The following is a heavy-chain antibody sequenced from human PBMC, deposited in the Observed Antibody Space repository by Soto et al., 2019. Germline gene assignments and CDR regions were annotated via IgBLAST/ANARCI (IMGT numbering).Heavy chain of an antibody. CDR1: GFTFSSYA. D-gene: IGHD2-2*01. Sequence: GGSLRLSCAASGFTFSSYAMSWVRQAPGKGLEWVSAISGSGGSTYYADSVKGRFTISRDNSKNTLYLQMNSLRAEDTAVYYCAKVMAVVPAAIFDLGYYYYGMDVWGQGTTVTVSS. CDR3: AKVMAVVPAAIFDLGYYYYGMDV. J-gene: IGHJ6*02. CDR2: ISGSGGST. V-gene: IGHV3-23*01.